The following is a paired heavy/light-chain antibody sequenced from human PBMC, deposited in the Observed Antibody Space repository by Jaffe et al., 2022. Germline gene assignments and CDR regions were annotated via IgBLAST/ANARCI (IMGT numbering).Light chain of an antibody. CDR3: QTWDSDNVI. CDR2: QDT. J-gene: IGLJ2*01. Sequence: SYELTQPPSVSVSPGQTARITCSGEKLDKKLTAWYQQKPGQSPLLVIYQDTKRPSGIPERFSGSTSGNTATLTIAGTQALDEADYYCQTWDSDNVIFGGGTKLTVL. V-gene: IGLV3-1*01. CDR1: KLDKKL.
Heavy chain of an antibody. Sequence: QVTLTESGPALLKPRQTLTLTCNFSAFSLTTFGLSVNWVRQPPGKALEWLALIHWGGGEYYNTSLRTRLTISRDTSKNQVVLTMTDMDPVDTATYYCARMGGGIRLGGFFDYWGQGALVTVSS. CDR3: ARMGGGIRLGGFFDY. CDR2: IHWGGGE. V-gene: IGHV2-70*13. D-gene: IGHD3-16*01. J-gene: IGHJ4*02. CDR1: AFSLTTFGLS.